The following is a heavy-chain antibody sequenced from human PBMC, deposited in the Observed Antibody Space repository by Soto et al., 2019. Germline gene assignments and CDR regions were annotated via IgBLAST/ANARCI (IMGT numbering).Heavy chain of an antibody. D-gene: IGHD1-26*01. J-gene: IGHJ4*02. Sequence: GGSLRLSCAASGFTFSSYWMSWVRQAPGKGLEWVANIKQDGSEKYYADSVKGRFTVSRDNSKNTVSLQLDSLKADDTAVYYCARGVPVGAIGRFYFDSWGQGTLVTVSS. CDR2: IKQDGSEK. CDR1: GFTFSSYW. CDR3: ARGVPVGAIGRFYFDS. V-gene: IGHV3-7*03.